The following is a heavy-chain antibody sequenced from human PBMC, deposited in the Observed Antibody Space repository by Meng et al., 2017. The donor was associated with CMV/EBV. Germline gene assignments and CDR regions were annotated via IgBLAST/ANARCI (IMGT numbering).Heavy chain of an antibody. J-gene: IGHJ4*02. Sequence: ASVKVSCKASGYTFTGYYMHWVRQAPGQGLEWMGWINPNSGGTNYAQKFQGRVTMTRDTSISTAYMELSRLRSDDTAVYYCVRKASRITIFGVVYYFDYWGQGTLVTVSS. CDR3: VRKASRITIFGVVYYFDY. D-gene: IGHD3-3*01. V-gene: IGHV1-2*02. CDR1: GYTFTGYY. CDR2: INPNSGGT.